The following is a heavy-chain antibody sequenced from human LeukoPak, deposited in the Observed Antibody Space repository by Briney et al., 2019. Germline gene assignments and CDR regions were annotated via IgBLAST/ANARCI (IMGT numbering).Heavy chain of an antibody. V-gene: IGHV3-74*01. CDR2: IHSDGSST. Sequence: AGGSLRLSCAASGFTFSSCWMHWVRQAPGKGLEWVSRIHSDGSSTSYADFVKGRFTISRDNAKNTLYLQMNSLRAEDTAVYYCARDKPGSHYYVDVWGKGTTVTVSS. CDR3: ARDKPGSHYYVDV. CDR1: GFTFSSCW. D-gene: IGHD1-1*01. J-gene: IGHJ6*03.